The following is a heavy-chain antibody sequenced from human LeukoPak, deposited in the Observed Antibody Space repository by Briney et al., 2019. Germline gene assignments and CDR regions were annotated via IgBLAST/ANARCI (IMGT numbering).Heavy chain of an antibody. CDR1: GFTFTGYY. Sequence: ASVKVSCKTSGFTFTGYYIHWVRQAPGQGLEWMGWINPNSGGTNYAQKFQGRVTMTRDTSISTAYMELSRLRSDDPAVYCCARDHGSGSYNYFDYWGQGTLVTVSS. J-gene: IGHJ4*02. V-gene: IGHV1-2*02. CDR2: INPNSGGT. CDR3: ARDHGSGSYNYFDY. D-gene: IGHD3-10*01.